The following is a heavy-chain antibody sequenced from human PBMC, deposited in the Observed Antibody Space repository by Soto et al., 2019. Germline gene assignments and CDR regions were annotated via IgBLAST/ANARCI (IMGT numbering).Heavy chain of an antibody. J-gene: IGHJ6*02. CDR1: GYTFTSYG. V-gene: IGHV1-18*01. D-gene: IGHD2-2*01. CDR2: ISAYNGNT. Sequence: ASVKVSCKASGYTFTSYGISWVRQAPGQGLEGMGWISAYNGNTNYAQKLQGRVTMTTDTSTSTAYMELRSLRSDDTAVYYCARGQWCGSTSCYAYWGYYYGMDVWGQGTTVTVS. CDR3: ARGQWCGSTSCYAYWGYYYGMDV.